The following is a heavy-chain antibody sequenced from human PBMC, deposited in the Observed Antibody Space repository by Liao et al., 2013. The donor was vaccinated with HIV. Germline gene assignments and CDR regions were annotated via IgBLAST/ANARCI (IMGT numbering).Heavy chain of an antibody. CDR2: INHSGST. CDR1: GGSFSGYY. V-gene: IGHV4-34*01. CDR3: ARPRVLRFLEWERYFDL. J-gene: IGHJ2*01. D-gene: IGHD3-3*01. Sequence: QVQLQQWGAGLLKPSETLSLTCAVYGGSFSGYYWSWIRQPPGKGLEWIGEINHSGSTNYNPSLKSRVTISVDTSKNQFSLKLSSVTAADTAVYYCARPRVLRFLEWERYFDLWGRGTLVTVSS.